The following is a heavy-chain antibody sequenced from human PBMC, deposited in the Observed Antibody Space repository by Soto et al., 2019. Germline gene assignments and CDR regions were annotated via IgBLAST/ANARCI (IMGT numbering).Heavy chain of an antibody. V-gene: IGHV1-46*01. CDR3: ARDGTYYYDSSGSNPCYYYGMDV. CDR2: INPSGGST. J-gene: IGHJ6*02. D-gene: IGHD3-22*01. Sequence: QVQLVQSGAEVKKPGASVKVSCKASGYAFTSYYMHWVRQAPGQGVEWMGIINPSGGSTSYAQKFQGRVTMTRCTSTGTVSMELSSRRSEDTAVYYCARDGTYYYDSSGSNPCYYYGMDVWGQGTTVTVSS. CDR1: GYAFTSYY.